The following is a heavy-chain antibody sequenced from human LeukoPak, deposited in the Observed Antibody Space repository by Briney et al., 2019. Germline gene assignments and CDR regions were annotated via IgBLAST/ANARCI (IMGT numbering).Heavy chain of an antibody. CDR3: AKGVRGVITWFDP. D-gene: IGHD3-10*01. J-gene: IGHJ5*02. CDR2: ISGSGGST. V-gene: IGHV3-23*01. CDR1: GFTFSSYG. Sequence: GGSLRLSCAASGFTFSSYGMHWVRQAPGKGLEWVSGISGSGGSTNYADSVKGRFTIPRDNSKNTLYLQMNSLRAEDTAVYYCAKGVRGVITWFDPWGQGTLVTVSS.